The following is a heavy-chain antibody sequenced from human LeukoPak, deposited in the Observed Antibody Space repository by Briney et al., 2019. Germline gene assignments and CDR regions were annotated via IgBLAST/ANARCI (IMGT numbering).Heavy chain of an antibody. D-gene: IGHD6-25*01. CDR3: AKDQRGPLFDY. V-gene: IGHV3-23*01. Sequence: GASLRLSRAASGFTFSSYAMSWVRQAPGKGLEWVSGISGSGGSTYYADSVKGRFTISRDNSKNTLYLQMNSLRAEDTAVYYCAKDQRGPLFDYWGQGTLVTVSS. J-gene: IGHJ4*01. CDR1: GFTFSSYA. CDR2: ISGSGGST.